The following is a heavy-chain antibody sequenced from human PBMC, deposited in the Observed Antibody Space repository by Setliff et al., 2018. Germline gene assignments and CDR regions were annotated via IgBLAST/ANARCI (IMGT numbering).Heavy chain of an antibody. CDR2: VYYSGTT. V-gene: IGHV4-61*10. CDR3: ARGGTYRYFDY. J-gene: IGHJ4*02. CDR1: GGSVNSGYDN. Sequence: SETLSLTCTVSGGSVNSGYDNWNWLRQPAGKGLEFIGYVYYSGTTNYDPSLKSRVTMSVDTSKNQFSLKLSSVTAADTAVYYCARGGTYRYFDYWGQGTLVTVSS.